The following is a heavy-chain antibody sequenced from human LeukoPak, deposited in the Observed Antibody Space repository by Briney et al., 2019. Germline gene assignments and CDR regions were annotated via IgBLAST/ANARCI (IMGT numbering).Heavy chain of an antibody. J-gene: IGHJ6*03. Sequence: ASVKVSCKASGYTFTSYGISWVRQAPGQGLEWMGWISAYNGNTNYAQKLQGRVTMTTDTSTSTAYMELRSLRSDDTAVYYCARSQLLRYYYYMDVWGKGTTVTISS. V-gene: IGHV1-18*01. CDR2: ISAYNGNT. CDR1: GYTFTSYG. D-gene: IGHD2-2*01. CDR3: ARSQLLRYYYYMDV.